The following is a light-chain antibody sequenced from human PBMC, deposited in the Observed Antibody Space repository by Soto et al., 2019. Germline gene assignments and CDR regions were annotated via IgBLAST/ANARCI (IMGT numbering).Light chain of an antibody. V-gene: IGLV1-44*01. CDR1: SSNIGTNT. CDR3: AAWDGSLNGVL. J-gene: IGLJ2*01. Sequence: QSVLTQPPSASGTPGQRVTISCSGSSSNIGTNTVNWYQQLPGSAPKFLIYSNNQRPSGDPDRFSGSKSGTSASLAISGLQPDDEADYYCAAWDGSLNGVLFGGGTKLTV. CDR2: SNN.